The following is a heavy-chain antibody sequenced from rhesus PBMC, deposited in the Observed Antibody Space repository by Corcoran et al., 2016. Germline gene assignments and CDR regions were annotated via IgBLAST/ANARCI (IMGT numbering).Heavy chain of an antibody. CDR2: VYGNGATT. Sequence: QVQLQESGPGLVKPSETLSLRCAGAGGSTSGAYYWHWLRQSPGKGLECIGSVYGNGATTYYNPSVKSRVTISKDTSKNQLFLILSSVTAADTAVYYCGRDFDFWGQGVLVTVSP. CDR3: GRDFDF. J-gene: IGHJ4*01. V-gene: IGHV4S9*01. CDR1: GGSTSGAYY.